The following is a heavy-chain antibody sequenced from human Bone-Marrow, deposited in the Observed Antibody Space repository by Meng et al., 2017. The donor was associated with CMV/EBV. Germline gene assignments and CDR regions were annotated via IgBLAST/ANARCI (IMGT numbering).Heavy chain of an antibody. V-gene: IGHV6-1*01. D-gene: IGHD2-8*01. CDR1: VDRFFSISAA. CDR3: TRDGNGRNWFDP. CDR2: TYYRSKWYY. J-gene: IGHJ5*02. Sequence: IAVDRFFSISAAWSWIRQSPSRGLGWLGRTYYRSKWYYDYSVSMRSRITVNPDTSKNQFSLQLTSVTPEDTAVYYCTRDGNGRNWFDPWGQGTLVTVSS.